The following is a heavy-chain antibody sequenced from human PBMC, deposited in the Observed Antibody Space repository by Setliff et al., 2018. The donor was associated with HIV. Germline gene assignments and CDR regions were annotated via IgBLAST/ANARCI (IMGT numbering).Heavy chain of an antibody. J-gene: IGHJ3*02. V-gene: IGHV1-2*06. CDR3: ASDIAVIPAASQVGGFDI. CDR2: INPNSGGT. CDR1: GYTFADYY. Sequence: ASVKVSCKASGYTFADYYIHWVRQAPGQGLEWMGRINPNSGGTNYAQKFQGRATITRDTSISTTYMELSRLTSDDTAVYYCASDIAVIPAASQVGGFDIWGQGTMVTVSS. D-gene: IGHD2-2*01.